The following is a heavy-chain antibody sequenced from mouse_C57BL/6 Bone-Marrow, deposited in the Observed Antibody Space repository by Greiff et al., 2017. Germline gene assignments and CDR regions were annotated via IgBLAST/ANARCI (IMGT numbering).Heavy chain of an antibody. CDR1: GYTFPSYD. J-gene: IGHJ2*01. CDR2: IYPRDGST. CDR3: ASKGTADY. Sequence: VQLQQSGPELVKPGASVKLSCKASGYTFPSYDINWVKQRPGQGLEWIGWIYPRDGSTKYNEKFKGKATLTVDTSSSTAYMELHSLTSEDSAVYFCASKGTADYWGQGTTLTVSS. D-gene: IGHD1-2*01. V-gene: IGHV1-85*01.